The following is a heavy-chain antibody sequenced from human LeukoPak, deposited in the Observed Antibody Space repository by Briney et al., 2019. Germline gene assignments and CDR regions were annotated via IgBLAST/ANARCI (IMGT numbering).Heavy chain of an antibody. Sequence: SETLSLTCTVSGYSISSGFYWGWIRQPPGKGLEWIGSIYHSGSTYYNPSLKSRVTISVDTSKNQFSLKLSSVTAADTAVYYCARGSSGWYYYYYYMDVWGKGTTVTVSS. J-gene: IGHJ6*03. V-gene: IGHV4-38-2*02. CDR1: GYSISSGFY. CDR2: IYHSGST. D-gene: IGHD6-19*01. CDR3: ARGSSGWYYYYYYMDV.